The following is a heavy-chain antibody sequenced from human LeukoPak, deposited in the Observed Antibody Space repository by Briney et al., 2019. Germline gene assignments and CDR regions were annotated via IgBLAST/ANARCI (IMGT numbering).Heavy chain of an antibody. Sequence: SETLSLTCTVSGGSISSGDYYWNWIRQPPGKGLEWIGYIYYSGSTYYNPSLKSRVTISVDTSKNQFSLKLSSVTAADTAVYYCARVNYYYYYMDVWGKGTTVTVSS. CDR1: GGSISSGDYY. V-gene: IGHV4-30-4*08. J-gene: IGHJ6*03. CDR3: ARVNYYYYYMDV. CDR2: IYYSGST.